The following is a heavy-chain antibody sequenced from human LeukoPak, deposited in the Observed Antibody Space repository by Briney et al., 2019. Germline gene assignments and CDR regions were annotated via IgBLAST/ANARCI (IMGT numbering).Heavy chain of an antibody. CDR3: TTDRGIGVRPVFDS. V-gene: IGHV3-15*01. CDR1: GITFNNAW. Sequence: GGSLRLSCATSGITFNNAWMSWVRKAPGKGLEWVGRIKSKADGGTIDYAAPVKGRFTILRDDSRVMLYLQLNSLKIEDTAVYYCTTDRGIGVRPVFDSWGQGTLVTVSS. J-gene: IGHJ4*02. CDR2: IKSKADGGTI. D-gene: IGHD6-6*01.